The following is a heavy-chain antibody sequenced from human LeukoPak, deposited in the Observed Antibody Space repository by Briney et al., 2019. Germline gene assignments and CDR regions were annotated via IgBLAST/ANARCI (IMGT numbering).Heavy chain of an antibody. CDR1: GFTFSSYA. Sequence: GGSLRLSCEASGFTFSSYAMSWVRQAPGKGLEWVSGISGGGSTHYADSVKGRFIISRDNFKYTLFLQMKSLRDEDTATYCCAKAEALGGQPGLRYSYYGVDVWGQGTTVIVSS. CDR3: AKAEALGGQPGLRYSYYGVDV. J-gene: IGHJ6*02. CDR2: ISGGGST. D-gene: IGHD1-14*01. V-gene: IGHV3-23*01.